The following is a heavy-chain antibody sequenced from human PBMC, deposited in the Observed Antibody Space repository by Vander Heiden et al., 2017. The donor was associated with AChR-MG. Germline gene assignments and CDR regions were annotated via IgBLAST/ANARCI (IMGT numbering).Heavy chain of an antibody. V-gene: IGHV3-73*02. Sequence: EVQLVESGGGLVQPGGSLRPSCAASGFTFSGSAMHWVRQASGKGLEWLGRIRSKANNYATAYAESVKGRFTISRDDSKNTAYLQMNSLKTEDTAVYYCTRREDYSGNRDYWGQGTLVTVSS. CDR3: TRREDYSGNRDY. CDR2: IRSKANNYAT. D-gene: IGHD4-4*01. J-gene: IGHJ4*02. CDR1: GFTFSGSA.